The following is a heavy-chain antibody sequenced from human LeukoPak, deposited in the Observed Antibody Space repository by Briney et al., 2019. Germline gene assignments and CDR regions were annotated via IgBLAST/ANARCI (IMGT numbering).Heavy chain of an antibody. Sequence: PSETLSLTCAVYGGSFSGYYWSWIRQPPGKGLEWIGEINHSGSTNYNPSLKSRVTISVDTSKNQFSLKLSSVTAADTAVYYCARDGGTFSFSFDYWGQGTLVTVSS. CDR3: ARDGGTFSFSFDY. J-gene: IGHJ4*02. D-gene: IGHD4-23*01. CDR1: GGSFSGYY. CDR2: INHSGST. V-gene: IGHV4-34*01.